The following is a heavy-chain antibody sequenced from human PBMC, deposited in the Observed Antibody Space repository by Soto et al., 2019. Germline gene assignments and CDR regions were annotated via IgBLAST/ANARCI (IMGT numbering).Heavy chain of an antibody. CDR2: TLYSGRT. CDR1: GASISSGW. V-gene: IGHV4-4*02. J-gene: IGHJ5*02. CDR3: SSRVTDAPT. D-gene: IGHD3-10*01. Sequence: SETLSLTCAVSGASISSGWWTWVRQPPGKGLEWIGETLYSGRTNYNSSPNSRVTISIDKSKKQFSLNLSSVTAADTAVYYCSSRVTDAPTWGQGTLVTVSS.